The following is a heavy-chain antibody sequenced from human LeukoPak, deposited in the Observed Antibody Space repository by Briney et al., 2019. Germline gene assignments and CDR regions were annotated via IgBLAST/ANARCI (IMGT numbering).Heavy chain of an antibody. CDR1: GFTFSSHA. CDR3: ANEIRPNDY. Sequence: GGSLRLSCGASGFTFSSHAMTWVRQAPGKGLEWVSAISISGDTTYYADAVKGRFTISRDNSKNTVYLQMNSLGAEDTAVYYCANEIRPNDYWGQGTLVTVSS. V-gene: IGHV3-23*01. CDR2: ISISGDTT. J-gene: IGHJ4*02. D-gene: IGHD4-17*01.